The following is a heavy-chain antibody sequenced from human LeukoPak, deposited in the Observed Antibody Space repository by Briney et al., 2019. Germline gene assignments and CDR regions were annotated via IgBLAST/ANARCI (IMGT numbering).Heavy chain of an antibody. Sequence: PLETQSLPCTVSGDSLSNGSDYWGWIRQPPAKGLDWIGRIYLSGSTYYNPTLKRRGAISVDTSKNLFSRKLLSVTAADTAVYYCARHLPGYTNTWPGPWGQGNLVTVSS. CDR2: IYLSGST. D-gene: IGHD2-2*02. J-gene: IGHJ5*02. CDR3: ARHLPGYTNTWPGP. V-gene: IGHV4-39*01. CDR1: GDSLSNGSDY.